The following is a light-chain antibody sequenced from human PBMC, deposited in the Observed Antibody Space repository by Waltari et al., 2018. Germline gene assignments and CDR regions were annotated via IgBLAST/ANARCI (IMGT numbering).Light chain of an antibody. CDR2: DAS. Sequence: EVVLTQSPATLSLSPGEGATLSCGASQTVSNYLAWYQLKPGQAPRLLIYDASNRATGIPARFSGSGSGTDFTLTISSLQAEDVAVYYCQQYYTTPPYTFGQGTKLEIK. V-gene: IGKV3-11*01. J-gene: IGKJ2*01. CDR1: QTVSNY. CDR3: QQYYTTPPYT.